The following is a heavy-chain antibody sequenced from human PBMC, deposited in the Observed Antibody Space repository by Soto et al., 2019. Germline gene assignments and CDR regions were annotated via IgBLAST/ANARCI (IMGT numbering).Heavy chain of an antibody. CDR3: ARDWDGYNYYYYYYGMDV. Sequence: QVQLVESGGGVVQPGRSLRLSCAASGFTFSSYAMHWVRQAPGKGLEWVAVISYDGSNKYYADSVKGRFTISRDNSKNTLYLQMNSLRAEDTAVYYCARDWDGYNYYYYYYGMDVWGQGTTVTVSS. CDR2: ISYDGSNK. D-gene: IGHD1-1*01. CDR1: GFTFSSYA. J-gene: IGHJ6*02. V-gene: IGHV3-30-3*01.